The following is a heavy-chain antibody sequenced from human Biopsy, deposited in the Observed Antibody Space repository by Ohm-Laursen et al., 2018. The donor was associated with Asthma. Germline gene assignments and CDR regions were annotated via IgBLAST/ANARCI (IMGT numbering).Heavy chain of an antibody. J-gene: IGHJ4*02. V-gene: IGHV1-46*01. CDR3: ARAGALIVGATMGY. Sequence: SVKVSCKASGYTFTSYYMPWVRQAPGQGLEWMGIINPSSGSTSYAQKFQGRVTMTRDTSTSTVYMELSSLRSEDTAVYYCARAGALIVGATMGYRGQGTLVTVSS. D-gene: IGHD1-26*01. CDR1: GYTFTSYY. CDR2: INPSSGST.